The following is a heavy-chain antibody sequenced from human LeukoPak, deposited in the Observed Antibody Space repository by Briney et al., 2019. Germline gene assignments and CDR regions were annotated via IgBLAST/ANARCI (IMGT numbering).Heavy chain of an antibody. V-gene: IGHV3-48*04. CDR2: ISSSSSTI. D-gene: IGHD3-22*01. CDR1: GFTFSSYA. Sequence: PGGSLRLSCAASGFTFSSYAMSWVRQAPGKGLEWVSYISSSSSTIYYADSVKGRFTISRDNAKNSLYLQMNSLRAEDTAVYYCARDYYDSSGYYPYYFDYWGQGTLVTVSS. J-gene: IGHJ4*02. CDR3: ARDYYDSSGYYPYYFDY.